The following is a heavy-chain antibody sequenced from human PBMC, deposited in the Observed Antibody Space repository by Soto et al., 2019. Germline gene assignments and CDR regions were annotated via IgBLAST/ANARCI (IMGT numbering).Heavy chain of an antibody. J-gene: IGHJ4*02. D-gene: IGHD6-13*01. CDR2: INPNSGGT. V-gene: IGHV1-2*04. CDR3: ARDASAAAGYYFDY. Sequence: QVQLVQSGAEVKKPGASVKVSCKASGYTFTGYYMHWVRQAPGQGLEWMGWINPNSGGTNYAQKLQGWVTMTRDTSISTAYMELSRLRSDDTAVYYCARDASAAAGYYFDYWGQGTLVTVSS. CDR1: GYTFTGYY.